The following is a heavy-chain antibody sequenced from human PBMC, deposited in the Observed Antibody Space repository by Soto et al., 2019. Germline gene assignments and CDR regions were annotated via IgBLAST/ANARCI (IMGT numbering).Heavy chain of an antibody. Sequence: QVQLVESGGGVVQPGRSLSLSCAASGFTFSSYGMHWVRQAPGKGLEWVAVISYDGSKKYYADSVKGRFTISRDNSKNTLYLQMNSLRAEDTAVYYCAKDWGYYGMDVWGQGTTVTVSS. CDR3: AKDWGYYGMDV. V-gene: IGHV3-30*18. J-gene: IGHJ6*02. CDR2: ISYDGSKK. CDR1: GFTFSSYG. D-gene: IGHD3-16*01.